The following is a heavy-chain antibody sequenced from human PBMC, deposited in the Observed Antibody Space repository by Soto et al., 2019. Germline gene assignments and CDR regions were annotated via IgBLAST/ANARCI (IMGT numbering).Heavy chain of an antibody. D-gene: IGHD6-6*01. CDR2: ISGSGGST. J-gene: IGHJ4*02. Sequence: GGSLRLSCAASGFTFSSYAMSWVRQAPGKGLEWVTAISGSGGSTYYADTVKGRFTISRDNSKNTLYLQMNSLRAEDTAVYDCAKVASSASGSFDYWGQGTLVTVSS. CDR3: AKVASSASGSFDY. V-gene: IGHV3-23*01. CDR1: GFTFSSYA.